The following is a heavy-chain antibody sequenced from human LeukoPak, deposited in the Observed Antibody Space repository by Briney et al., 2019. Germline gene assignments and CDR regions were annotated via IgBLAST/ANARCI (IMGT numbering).Heavy chain of an antibody. CDR3: ARGNSPYFDY. V-gene: IGHV3-21*01. Sequence: GGSLRLSCAASGFTFSSYSMNLVRQAPGKGLEWVSSISSSSSYIYYADSVKGRFTISRDNAKNSLYLQMNSLRAEDTAVYYCARGNSPYFDYGGQGTLVTVSS. CDR1: GFTFSSYS. J-gene: IGHJ4*02. D-gene: IGHD1-7*01. CDR2: ISSSSSYI.